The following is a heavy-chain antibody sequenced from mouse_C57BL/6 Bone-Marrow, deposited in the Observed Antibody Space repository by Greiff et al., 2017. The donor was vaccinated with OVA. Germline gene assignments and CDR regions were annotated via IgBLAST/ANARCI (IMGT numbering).Heavy chain of an antibody. J-gene: IGHJ1*03. Sequence: QVHVKQPGAELVRPGTSVKLSCKASGYTFTSYWMHWVKQRPGQGLEWIGVIDPSDSYTNYNQKFKGKATLTVDTSSSTAYMQRSSLTAEDSAVYYCASSSHWYVDVWGTGTTVTVSS. CDR1: GYTFTSYW. CDR2: IDPSDSYT. CDR3: ASSSHWYVDV. D-gene: IGHD1-1*01. V-gene: IGHV1-59*01.